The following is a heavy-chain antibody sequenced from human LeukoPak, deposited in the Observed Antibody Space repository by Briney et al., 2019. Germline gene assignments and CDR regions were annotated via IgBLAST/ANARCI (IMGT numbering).Heavy chain of an antibody. V-gene: IGHV3-48*01. J-gene: IGHJ3*02. D-gene: IGHD3-10*01. CDR1: EFTFSSYY. CDR2: ISGSSNTM. CDR3: ARDRVRGLRTGAFDI. Sequence: GGSLRLSCAAFEFTFSSYYMNWVRQAPGKGLEWISYISGSSNTMYYADSVKGRFFISRDNARNSLYLQINGLTVEDTAVYCCARDRVRGLRTGAFDIWGQGTVVTVSS.